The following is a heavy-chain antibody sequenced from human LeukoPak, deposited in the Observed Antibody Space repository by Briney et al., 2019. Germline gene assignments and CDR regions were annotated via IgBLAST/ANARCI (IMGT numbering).Heavy chain of an antibody. CDR2: INPNSGGT. D-gene: IGHD1-26*01. CDR1: GYTFTGYY. CDR3: ARDPAGGATGDY. J-gene: IGHJ4*02. Sequence: ASVKVSCKSSGYTFTGYYMHWLRQVPGQGLEWMGRINPNSGGTNYAQKFQGRVTMTRDTSISTVYMELSSLRSDDTAGYYCARDPAGGATGDYWGQEPLVTVPS. V-gene: IGHV1-2*06.